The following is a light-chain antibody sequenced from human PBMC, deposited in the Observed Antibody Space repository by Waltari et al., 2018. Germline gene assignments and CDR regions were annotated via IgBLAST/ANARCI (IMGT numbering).Light chain of an antibody. CDR2: DDY. CDR1: KIASKR. Sequence: SYVLTQPPSVSVAPGKTARITCGGNKIASKRVHWYQQRPGQAPVLVVNDDYDRPSGIPGRLSGYKDGNTATLTISGVEAGDEADYSCQVWDGSSDHYVFGTGTKVTVL. J-gene: IGLJ1*01. V-gene: IGLV3-21*03. CDR3: QVWDGSSDHYV.